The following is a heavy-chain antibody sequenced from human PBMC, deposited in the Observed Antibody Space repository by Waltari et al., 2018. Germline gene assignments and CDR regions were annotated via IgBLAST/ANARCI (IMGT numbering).Heavy chain of an antibody. CDR1: GFTFSSYG. V-gene: IGHV3-33*01. CDR2: IWYDGSNK. J-gene: IGHJ4*02. Sequence: QVQLVESGGGVVQPGRSLRLSCAASGFTFSSYGMHWVRQAPGKGLAWVAVIWYDGSNKYYADSVKGRFTISRDNSKNTLYLQMNSLRAEDTAVYYCARDPPMMTTEDYWGQGTLVTVSS. CDR3: ARDPPMMTTEDY. D-gene: IGHD4-4*01.